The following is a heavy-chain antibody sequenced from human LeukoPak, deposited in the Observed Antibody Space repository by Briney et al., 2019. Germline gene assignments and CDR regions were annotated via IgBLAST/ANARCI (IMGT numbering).Heavy chain of an antibody. D-gene: IGHD3-9*01. CDR3: ARALAQGGSFDLYYFDS. V-gene: IGHV1-18*01. Sequence: ASVKVSCKTSGYSSTIYGLSWVRQAPGQGLEWMGWTYNTYTHYAETFRDRLTMTTDTSTSTSYLELRSLRSDDTAVYYCARALAQGGSFDLYYFDSWGQGSLVTVSS. CDR1: GYSSTIYG. J-gene: IGHJ4*02. CDR2: TYNTYT.